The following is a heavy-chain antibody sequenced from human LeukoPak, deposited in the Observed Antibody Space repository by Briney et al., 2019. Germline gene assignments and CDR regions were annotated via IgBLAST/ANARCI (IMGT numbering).Heavy chain of an antibody. CDR3: VREMPRDYGGLDY. CDR2: MNSDGSSI. D-gene: IGHD4/OR15-4a*01. CDR1: GFTFMNYW. V-gene: IGHV3-74*01. J-gene: IGHJ4*02. Sequence: GGSLSLSCAASGFTFMNYWMHWVRQLPGKGLEPVSRMNSDGSSITYADAVNGRFTISRDNAKNTVYLQMNSLRVEDTAVYYCVREMPRDYGGLDYWGKGTVVTVSS.